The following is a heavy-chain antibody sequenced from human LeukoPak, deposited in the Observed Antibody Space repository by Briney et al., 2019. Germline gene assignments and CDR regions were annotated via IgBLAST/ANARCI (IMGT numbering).Heavy chain of an antibody. CDR2: INHSGST. Sequence: SETLSLTCAVYGGSFSGYYWSWIRQPPGKGLEWIGEINHSGSTNYNPSLKSRVTISVDTSKNQFSLKLSSVTAADTAVYYCARVPLRRGYSGYDRREVYYYYGMDVWGQGTTVAVSS. CDR3: ARVPLRRGYSGYDRREVYYYYGMDV. CDR1: GGSFSGYY. V-gene: IGHV4-34*01. J-gene: IGHJ6*02. D-gene: IGHD5-12*01.